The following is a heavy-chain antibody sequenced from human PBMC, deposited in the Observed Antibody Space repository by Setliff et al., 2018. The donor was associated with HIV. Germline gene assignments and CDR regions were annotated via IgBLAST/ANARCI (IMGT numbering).Heavy chain of an antibody. D-gene: IGHD6-19*01. Sequence: SETLSLTCTVSGGSISSYYWSWIRQPPGKGLEWIGYIYYSGSTNYNPSLKSRVTISVDTSKNQFSLKLSSVIAADTAVYYCARLPYSSGWYLGYWGQGTLVTVSS. V-gene: IGHV4-59*01. CDR2: IYYSGST. J-gene: IGHJ4*02. CDR3: ARLPYSSGWYLGY. CDR1: GGSISSYY.